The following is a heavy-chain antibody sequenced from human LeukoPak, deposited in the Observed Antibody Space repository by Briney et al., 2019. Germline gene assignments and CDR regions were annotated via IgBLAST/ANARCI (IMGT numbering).Heavy chain of an antibody. CDR1: GGSISNCY. Sequence: SETLSLTCTVSGGSISNCYWSWIRKPAGGGLELVGRIYSTGTTAYNPSLNSRVTMSVDTSKNQFSLNLNSVTAADTAVYFCARAPSAGSRIYFDNWGQGTLVTVSS. D-gene: IGHD1-26*01. CDR2: IYSTGTT. V-gene: IGHV4-4*07. CDR3: ARAPSAGSRIYFDN. J-gene: IGHJ4*02.